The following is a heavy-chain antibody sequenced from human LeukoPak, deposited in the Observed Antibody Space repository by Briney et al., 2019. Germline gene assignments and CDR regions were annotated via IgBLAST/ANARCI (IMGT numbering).Heavy chain of an antibody. D-gene: IGHD2/OR15-2a*01. CDR2: ISSSGGLT. CDR1: GFSFFIYA. J-gene: IGHJ4*02. CDR3: ARDRGIWYFDY. V-gene: IGHV3-23*01. Sequence: GGSLRLSCAGSGFSFFIYAVSWVRQAPGEGPEWVSTISSSGGLTYYADSVKGQFTISRDNSKNTLYLQMNSLRAEDTAVYYCARDRGIWYFDYWGQGTLVTVSS.